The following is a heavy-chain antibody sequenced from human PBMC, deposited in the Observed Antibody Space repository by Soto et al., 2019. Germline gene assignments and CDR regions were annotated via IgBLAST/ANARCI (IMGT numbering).Heavy chain of an antibody. CDR2: ISGDSNTV. CDR3: ARDRQPSSYIGLDV. Sequence: LRLSCEASGFTFSVHYMSWVRQAPGKAPEWLSHISGDSNTVYYADSVKGRFTISRDNARKSLFLQMDNLRAEDTALYYCARDRQPSSYIGLDVWGHGTTVTVS. D-gene: IGHD1-1*01. CDR1: GFTFSVHY. J-gene: IGHJ6*02. V-gene: IGHV3-11*01.